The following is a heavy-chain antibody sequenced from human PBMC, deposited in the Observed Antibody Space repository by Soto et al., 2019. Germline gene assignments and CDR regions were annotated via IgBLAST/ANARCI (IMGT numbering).Heavy chain of an antibody. Sequence: SGPTLVNPTQTLTLTCTFSGFSLSTSGLGEGWIRQPPGRALKWLAMIYWGDDKRYSPSLKSRLTITKDTSKNQVVLTMTNMDPVDTATYYCGHSKGLAAAGPDRKSVFHYWGQGTLVTVSS. J-gene: IGHJ4*01. D-gene: IGHD6-25*01. V-gene: IGHV2-5*02. CDR2: IYWGDDK. CDR1: GFSLSTSGLG. CDR3: GHSKGLAAAGPDRKSVFHY.